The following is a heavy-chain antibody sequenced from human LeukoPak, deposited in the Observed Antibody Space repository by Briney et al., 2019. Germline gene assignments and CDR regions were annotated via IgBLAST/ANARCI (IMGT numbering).Heavy chain of an antibody. J-gene: IGHJ3*02. V-gene: IGHV1-69*01. CDR1: GGTFSSYA. CDR3: ARDGVVGAFDI. D-gene: IGHD3-3*01. CDR2: IIPILGTA. Sequence: ASVKVSCKASGGTFSSYAISWVRQAPGQGLEWMGGIIPILGTANYAQKFQGRVTITADESTSTAYMELSSLRSEDTAVYYCARDGVVGAFDIWGQGTMVTVSS.